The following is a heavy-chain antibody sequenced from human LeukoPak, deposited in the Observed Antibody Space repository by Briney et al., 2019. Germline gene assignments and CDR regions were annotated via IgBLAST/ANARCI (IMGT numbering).Heavy chain of an antibody. CDR2: ISSSSSNT. CDR3: ARSLSAYTPLAVDY. CDR1: GFTFRDHY. Sequence: PGGSLRLSCAASGFTFRDHYMSWIRQAPGKGLEWVSYISSSSSNTNYADSVKGRFTISRDNAKNSLSLQMNSLRAEDTAVYYCARSLSAYTPLAVDYWGQGTLVSVSS. D-gene: IGHD5-18*01. V-gene: IGHV3-11*03. J-gene: IGHJ4*02.